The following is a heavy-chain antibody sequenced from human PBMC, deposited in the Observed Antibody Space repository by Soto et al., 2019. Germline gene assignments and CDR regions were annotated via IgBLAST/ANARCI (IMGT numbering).Heavy chain of an antibody. V-gene: IGHV3-74*01. CDR1: GFTFSSYA. J-gene: IGHJ6*02. CDR2: INSSGSST. D-gene: IGHD2-8*02. Sequence: GGSLRLSCAASGFTFSSYAMSWVRQAPGKGLEWVSRINSSGSSTSYADSVKGRFTISRDNAKNTLYLQMNSLGTEDTAVYYCARDLVDPYYYYGMDVWGQGTTVTVSS. CDR3: ARDLVDPYYYYGMDV.